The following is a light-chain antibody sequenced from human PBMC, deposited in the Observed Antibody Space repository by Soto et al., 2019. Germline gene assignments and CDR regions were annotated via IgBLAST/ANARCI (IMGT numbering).Light chain of an antibody. V-gene: IGKV3-15*01. CDR2: GAS. CDR1: QSVSSN. Sequence: EIVMTQSPATLSVSPGERATLSCRASQSVSSNLAWYQQKPCQAPRLLIYGASNRATGIPARFSGSGSGREFTLTIRTVQSEAFAVYYCQQYNNWQYTFGQGTKLEIK. CDR3: QQYNNWQYT. J-gene: IGKJ2*01.